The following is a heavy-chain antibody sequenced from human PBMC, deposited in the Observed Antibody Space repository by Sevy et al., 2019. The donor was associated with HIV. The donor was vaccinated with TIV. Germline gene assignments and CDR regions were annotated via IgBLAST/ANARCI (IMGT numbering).Heavy chain of an antibody. D-gene: IGHD1-26*01. CDR1: GGSITSLY. Sequence: LPETLSLTCTVSGGSITSLYWNWIRQPPGKGLEWIANIYYNDHINYNPPLKSRVTLSLDTSKNQFSLRLSSVTAADTAMYYCAGENAWGRGYSWGQGTLVTVSS. CDR3: AGENAWGRGYS. J-gene: IGHJ4*02. CDR2: IYYNDHI. V-gene: IGHV4-59*08.